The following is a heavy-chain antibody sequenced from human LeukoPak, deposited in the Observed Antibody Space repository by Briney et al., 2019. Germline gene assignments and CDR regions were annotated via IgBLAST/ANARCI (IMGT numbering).Heavy chain of an antibody. CDR1: GGSISSYY. D-gene: IGHD3-10*01. J-gene: IGHJ6*03. V-gene: IGHV4-59*12. CDR2: IYYSGSA. CDR3: ARDASGGLGYYYYYMDV. Sequence: SETLSLTCTVSGGSISSYYWSWIRQPPGKGLEWIGYIYYSGSANYNPSLKSRVTISVDTSKNQFSLKLSSVTAADTAVYYCARDASGGLGYYYYYMDVWGKGTTVTISS.